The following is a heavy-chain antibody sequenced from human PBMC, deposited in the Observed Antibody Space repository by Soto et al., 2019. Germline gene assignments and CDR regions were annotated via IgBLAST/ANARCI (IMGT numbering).Heavy chain of an antibody. J-gene: IGHJ6*02. CDR1: GGSFSGYY. CDR3: ASIKTYCSSTSCYFYYGMDV. D-gene: IGHD2-2*01. Sequence: TSETLSLTCAVYGGSFSGYYWSWIRQPPGKGLEWIGEINHSGSTNYNPSLKSRVTISVDTSKNQFSLKLSSVTAADTAVYYRASIKTYCSSTSCYFYYGMDVWGQGTTVTVSS. V-gene: IGHV4-34*01. CDR2: INHSGST.